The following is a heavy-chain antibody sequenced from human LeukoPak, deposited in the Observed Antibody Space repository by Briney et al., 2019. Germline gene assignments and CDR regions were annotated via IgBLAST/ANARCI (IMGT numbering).Heavy chain of an antibody. D-gene: IGHD3-22*01. CDR3: ARWRNYDGSSGYYQDAFDI. CDR2: ISSYSSYM. J-gene: IGHJ3*02. Sequence: GGSLRLSCAASGFTFTIYSMNWVRQAPGKGLGWVSSISSYSSYMSYADSVKGRFTISRDNAKNSLYLQMNSLRAEDTAVYYCARWRNYDGSSGYYQDAFDIWGQGTMVTVSS. CDR1: GFTFTIYS. V-gene: IGHV3-21*01.